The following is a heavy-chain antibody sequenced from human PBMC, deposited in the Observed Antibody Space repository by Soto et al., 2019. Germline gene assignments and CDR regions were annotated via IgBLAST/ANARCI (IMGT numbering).Heavy chain of an antibody. CDR2: IWYDGSDT. D-gene: IGHD3-3*01. Sequence: QVQLVESGGGVVQPGRSLRLSCAASGFTFSSYGMHWVRQAPGKGLEWVAIIWYDGSDTSYADSVKGRFTISRDNSKNTLYLQMNSLRAEDTAVYYCAREVGGHAGLQGRFYYWGQGTLVTVSS. CDR1: GFTFSSYG. J-gene: IGHJ4*02. CDR3: AREVGGHAGLQGRFYY. V-gene: IGHV3-33*01.